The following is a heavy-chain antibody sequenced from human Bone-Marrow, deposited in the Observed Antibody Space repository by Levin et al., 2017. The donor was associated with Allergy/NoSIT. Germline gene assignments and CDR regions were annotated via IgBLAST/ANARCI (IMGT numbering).Heavy chain of an antibody. V-gene: IGHV3-21*06. J-gene: IGHJ6*02. CDR3: ARAQYLERTDLSYFYYGMDV. CDR1: GFTFTSYC. CDR2: ITGNGNI. D-gene: IGHD1-1*01. Sequence: GGSLRLSCAASGFTFTSYCINWVRQAPGKGLEWVSSITGNGNIFYADSVKGRFTISKDNARNSLYLQMDSLRVEDTAVYYCARAQYLERTDLSYFYYGMDVWGQGTAVTVSS.